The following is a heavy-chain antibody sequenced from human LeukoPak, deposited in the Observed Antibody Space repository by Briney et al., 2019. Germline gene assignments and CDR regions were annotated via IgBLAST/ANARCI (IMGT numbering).Heavy chain of an antibody. CDR3: ARDGDYGTGSYYRGCIDS. CDR2: ISSSSSTI. CDR1: GFTFSSYS. V-gene: IGHV3-48*02. Sequence: GGSLRLSCAASGFTFSSYSMNWVRQAPGKGLEWVSYISSSSSTIYYADSVKGRFTISRDNAKNSLYLQMNSLRDDDTAVYYCARDGDYGTGSYYRGCIDSWGQGTPVTVSP. J-gene: IGHJ4*02. D-gene: IGHD3-10*01.